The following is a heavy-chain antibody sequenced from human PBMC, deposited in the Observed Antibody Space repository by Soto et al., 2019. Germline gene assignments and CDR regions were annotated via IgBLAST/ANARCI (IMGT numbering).Heavy chain of an antibody. CDR1: GGTFSSYT. CDR3: ARDHSSSQWYYFDY. CDR2: IIPILGIA. V-gene: IGHV1-69*08. D-gene: IGHD6-13*01. J-gene: IGHJ4*02. Sequence: QVQLVQSGAEVKKPGSSVKVSCKASGGTFSSYTISWVRQAPGQGLEWMGRIIPILGIANYAQKFQGRVKITADTSTSTAYMELSSLRSEDTAVYYCARDHSSSQWYYFDYWGQGTLVTVSS.